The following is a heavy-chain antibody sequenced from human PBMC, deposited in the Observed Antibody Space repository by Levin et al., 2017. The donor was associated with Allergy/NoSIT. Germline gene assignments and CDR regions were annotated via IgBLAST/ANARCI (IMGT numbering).Heavy chain of an antibody. CDR2: ITGGGFNT. CDR1: GFTISEYA. J-gene: IGHJ3*01. Sequence: GESLKISCAVSGFTISEYAMAWVRQAPGKGLEWVSVITGGGFNTYYGDSVKGRFTVSRDDSKDTLYLELNSLGGEDTAVYYCAKKQGGTSGSSFDVWGQGTMVTVSS. D-gene: IGHD1-1*01. V-gene: IGHV3-23*01. CDR3: AKKQGGTSGSSFDV.